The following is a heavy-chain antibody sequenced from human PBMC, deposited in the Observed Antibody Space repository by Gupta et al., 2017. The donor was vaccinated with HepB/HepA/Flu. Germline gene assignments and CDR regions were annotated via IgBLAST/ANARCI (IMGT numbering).Heavy chain of an antibody. V-gene: IGHV1-2*02. J-gene: IGHJ4*02. Sequence: QVQLVQSGAEMRKPGASVKVSCKASDFTFTGYHIHWLRQAPGQGPEWMAWINVKSGERTFAQKGQCRGTMTSDTFTSTADMGFSRLDYEESERSSCATNIHAEGLLNYYFDFWGQGTLVTVAS. D-gene: IGHD2/OR15-2a*01. CDR3: ATNIHAEGLLNYYFDF. CDR1: DFTFTGYH. CDR2: INVKSGER.